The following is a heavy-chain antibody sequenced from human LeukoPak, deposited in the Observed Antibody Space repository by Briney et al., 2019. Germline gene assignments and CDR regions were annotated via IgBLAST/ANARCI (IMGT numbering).Heavy chain of an antibody. Sequence: GGSLRLSCTASGFTLGSHDMHWVRQIPGQGLEWVAAVSSGLHVFFADSVQGRFTVSREDARNSLYLQMNSLRAGDTAVYYCVREARGYHYTYFDYWGQGTLVTVSS. CDR1: GFTLGSHD. CDR2: VSSGLHV. J-gene: IGHJ4*02. CDR3: VREARGYHYTYFDY. V-gene: IGHV3-13*01. D-gene: IGHD5-18*01.